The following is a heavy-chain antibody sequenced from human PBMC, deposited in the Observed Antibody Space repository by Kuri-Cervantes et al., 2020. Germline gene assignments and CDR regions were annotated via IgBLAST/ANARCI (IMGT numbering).Heavy chain of an antibody. J-gene: IGHJ6*03. Sequence: SVKVSCKASGYTFTSYDINWVRQAPGQGLEWMGGIIPIFGTANYAQKFQGRVTITADESTSTAYMELSSLRSEDTAVYCCAKRNSSSSSTARNYYYYYMDVWGKGTTVTVSS. CDR2: IIPIFGTA. D-gene: IGHD6-13*01. V-gene: IGHV1-69*13. CDR1: GYTFTSYD. CDR3: AKRNSSSSSTARNYYYYYMDV.